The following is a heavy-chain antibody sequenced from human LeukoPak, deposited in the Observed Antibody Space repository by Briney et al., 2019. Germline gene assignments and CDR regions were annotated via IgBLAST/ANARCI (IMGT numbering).Heavy chain of an antibody. V-gene: IGHV3-11*04. J-gene: IGHJ4*02. D-gene: IGHD3-22*01. CDR1: GFTFSDYY. CDR3: ARVGYDNSGRLDY. Sequence: GGSLRLSCAASGFTFSDYYMTWIRQAPGKGLEWVSYISSSGSIIYYADSVKGRFIISRDNAKNSLYLQMNSLRVEDTAVYFCARVGYDNSGRLDYGGQGTLVTVSS. CDR2: ISSSGSII.